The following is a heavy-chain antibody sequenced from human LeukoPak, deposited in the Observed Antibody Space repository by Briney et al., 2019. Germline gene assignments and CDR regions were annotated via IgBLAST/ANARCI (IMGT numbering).Heavy chain of an antibody. CDR3: ARDRMYVSGSYYGMDV. J-gene: IGHJ6*02. CDR2: IYSGGST. V-gene: IGHV3-66*01. Sequence: GGSLRLSCAVSGXTVSSNYMSWVRQAPGKGREWVSIIYSGGSTYYADSVKGRFTISRDSSKDTVYLQMNSLRAEDTAVYYCARDRMYVSGSYYGMDVWGQGTTVTVSS. CDR1: GXTVSSNY. D-gene: IGHD5-12*01.